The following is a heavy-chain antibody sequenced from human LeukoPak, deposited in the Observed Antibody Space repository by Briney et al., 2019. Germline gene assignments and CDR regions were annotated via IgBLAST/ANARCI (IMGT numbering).Heavy chain of an antibody. J-gene: IGHJ4*02. CDR2: ISPGSSTI. CDR3: ARGVDY. Sequence: PGGSVRLSCEASGFIFSTYRMNWVRQAPGKGLEWVSYISPGSSTIYYADSVKGRFTISRDNAKNSLYLQMDSLRDDDTAVYYCARGVDYWGQGTLVTVFS. CDR1: GFIFSTYR. V-gene: IGHV3-48*02.